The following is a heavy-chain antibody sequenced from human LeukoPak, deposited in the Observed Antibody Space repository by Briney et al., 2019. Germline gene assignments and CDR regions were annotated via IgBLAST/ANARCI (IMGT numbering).Heavy chain of an antibody. CDR2: IRTKANNYAT. D-gene: IGHD2-15*01. V-gene: IGHV3-73*01. Sequence: PGGSLKLSSAASGFTFSGSTVHWVRQASGKGLDWVGHIRTKANNYATAYAASVKGRFTISRDDSKNTAYLQMNSLRAEDTAIYYCLGYCSGGRCYSGGHWGQGTLVTVSS. J-gene: IGHJ4*02. CDR1: GFTFSGST. CDR3: LGYCSGGRCYSGGH.